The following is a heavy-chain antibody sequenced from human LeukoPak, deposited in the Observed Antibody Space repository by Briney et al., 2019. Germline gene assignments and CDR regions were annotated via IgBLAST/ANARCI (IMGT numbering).Heavy chain of an antibody. V-gene: IGHV1-18*01. CDR3: ARDCIGCHGFDY. CDR1: GYTFTNYG. J-gene: IGHJ4*02. D-gene: IGHD2-15*01. Sequence: ASVKVSCKTSGYTFTNYGITWVRQAPGQGLEWMGWVSAHGDNTNYVQKIQGRVTMTTDTSTGTAYMELRSLRSDDTAVYYCARDCIGCHGFDYWGQGTLVTVSS. CDR2: VSAHGDNT.